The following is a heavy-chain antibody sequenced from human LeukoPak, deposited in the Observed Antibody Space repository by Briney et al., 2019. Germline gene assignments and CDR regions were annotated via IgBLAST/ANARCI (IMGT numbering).Heavy chain of an antibody. D-gene: IGHD2-15*01. J-gene: IGHJ3*02. CDR3: VREDWRSGDAFDI. CDR2: LSSSSSNE. CDR1: GFTFNTYG. Sequence: GGSLRLSCAASGFTFNTYGMDWVRQAPGKGLEWVSSLSSSSSNEYYADSVKGRFTISRDNAKSSLYLQMNSLRAEDTAMYYCVREDWRSGDAFDIWGQGTMVTVSS. V-gene: IGHV3-21*06.